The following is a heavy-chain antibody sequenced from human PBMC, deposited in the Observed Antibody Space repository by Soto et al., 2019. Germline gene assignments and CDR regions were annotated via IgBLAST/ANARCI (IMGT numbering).Heavy chain of an antibody. V-gene: IGHV3-7*05. CDR2: VKQDGSEK. J-gene: IGHJ4*02. D-gene: IGHD6-19*01. CDR3: AREEGSGWYRNDY. Sequence: PGGSLRLSCVVSGFTFSSYWMSWVRQAPGKGLEWVANVKQDGSEKYHVDSVKGRFTISRDNAKNSLYLQMNILRAEDTAVYYCAREEGSGWYRNDYWGQGTLVTVSS. CDR1: GFTFSSYW.